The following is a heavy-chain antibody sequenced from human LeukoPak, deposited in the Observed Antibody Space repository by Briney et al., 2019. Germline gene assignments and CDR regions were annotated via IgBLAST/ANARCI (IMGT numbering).Heavy chain of an antibody. CDR2: IYTSGST. Sequence: PSETLSLTCTGSGGSISSYYWSWIRPPPGKGREWIGYIYTSGSTNYNHSLKRRATISVDTSKNKFSLKLSSVTAADTAVYYCARHSYSGSYYGSWDYWGQGTLVTVSS. J-gene: IGHJ4*02. D-gene: IGHD1-26*01. CDR3: ARHSYSGSYYGSWDY. V-gene: IGHV4-4*09. CDR1: GGSISSYY.